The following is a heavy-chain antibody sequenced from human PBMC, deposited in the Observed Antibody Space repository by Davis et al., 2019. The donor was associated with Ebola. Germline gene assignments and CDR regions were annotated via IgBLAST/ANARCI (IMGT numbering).Heavy chain of an antibody. V-gene: IGHV3-7*01. J-gene: IGHJ5*02. D-gene: IGHD1-26*01. CDR3: AKDEVGATSS. Sequence: GESLKISCAASGFTFRNYWMSWVRQAPGKGLEWVANIRPDGSEEQYVDSLKGRITISRDNSKNTLYLQMNSLRAEDTAVYYCAKDEVGATSSWGQGTLVTVSS. CDR1: GFTFRNYW. CDR2: IRPDGSEE.